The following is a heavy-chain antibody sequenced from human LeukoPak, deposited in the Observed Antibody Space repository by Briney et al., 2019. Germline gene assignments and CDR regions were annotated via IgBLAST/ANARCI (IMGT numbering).Heavy chain of an antibody. CDR1: GFTFTSYW. V-gene: IGHV3-7*01. Sequence: GGSLRLSCAASGFTFTSYWMTWVRRAPGKGLEWVANIREDGSERYYVASVKGRFTVSRDNAKKSLSLQVNSLRAEDTAVCYCARLNYDFWSGIWEGYYMDVWGKGTTVTVSS. J-gene: IGHJ6*03. D-gene: IGHD3-3*01. CDR3: ARLNYDFWSGIWEGYYMDV. CDR2: IREDGSER.